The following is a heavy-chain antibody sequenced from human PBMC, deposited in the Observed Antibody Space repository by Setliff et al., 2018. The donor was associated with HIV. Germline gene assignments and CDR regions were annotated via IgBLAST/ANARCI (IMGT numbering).Heavy chain of an antibody. CDR2: IYDSGST. V-gene: IGHV4-4*07. J-gene: IGHJ6*03. CDR3: ARGSRQLTIFGVVFKTNYYFMDV. D-gene: IGHD3-3*01. Sequence: SETLSLTCTVSGGSISGFYWNWIRQSAGKGLQWIGRIYDSGSTKYNPSLKSRVTISVDTSKNQFSLKLSSVTAADTAVYYCARGSRQLTIFGVVFKTNYYFMDVWGKGTAVTVSS. CDR1: GGSISGFY.